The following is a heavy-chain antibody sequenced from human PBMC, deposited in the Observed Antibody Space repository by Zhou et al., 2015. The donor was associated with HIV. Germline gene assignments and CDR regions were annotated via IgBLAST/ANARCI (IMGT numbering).Heavy chain of an antibody. CDR1: GYTFNNYY. CDR2: ITPLFDIE. CDR3: AKSSADSDYAFDT. V-gene: IGHV1-69*01. D-gene: IGHD3-22*01. Sequence: GYTFNNYYMHWVRQAPGQGLEWMGGITPLFDIEEYAEKFRGRLTITVDESTGAAYMDLRSLRYEDAAVYYCAKSSADSDYAFDTWGQGTQVVVSS. J-gene: IGHJ3*02.